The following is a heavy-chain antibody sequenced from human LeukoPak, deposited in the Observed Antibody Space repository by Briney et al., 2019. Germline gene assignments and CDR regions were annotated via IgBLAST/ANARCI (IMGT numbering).Heavy chain of an antibody. J-gene: IGHJ4*02. Sequence: GGSLRLSCAASGFTFSSHAMSWVRQAPGKGLEWVSAISGSGESTSYTDSVKGRFVISSDKAKNTVYLQMSNLRAEDTAVDYCAKRGYSYGPDYLDSWGQGTLVTVSS. D-gene: IGHD5-18*01. CDR1: GFTFSSHA. CDR3: AKRGYSYGPDYLDS. V-gene: IGHV3-23*01. CDR2: ISGSGEST.